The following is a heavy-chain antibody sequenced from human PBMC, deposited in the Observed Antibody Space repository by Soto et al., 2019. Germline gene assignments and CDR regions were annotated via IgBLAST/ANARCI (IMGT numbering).Heavy chain of an antibody. J-gene: IGHJ6*02. CDR1: GGSISSDGYY. Sequence: SETLSLTCTVSGGSISSDGYYWSWIRHHPGKGLEWIGYIYYSGITYYNPSLKSRVTISVDTSKNQFSLKLSSVTAADTAVYYCARDSRRYFGGDYYYYGMDVWGQGTTVTVSS. CDR2: IYYSGIT. D-gene: IGHD3-10*01. CDR3: ARDSRRYFGGDYYYYGMDV. V-gene: IGHV4-31*03.